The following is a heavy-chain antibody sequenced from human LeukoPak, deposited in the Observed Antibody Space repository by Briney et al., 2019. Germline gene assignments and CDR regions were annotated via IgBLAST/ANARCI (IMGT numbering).Heavy chain of an antibody. Sequence: GGSLRLSCAASGFTFSSYSMNWVRQAPGKGLEWVSAISGSGGSTYYADSVKGRFTISRDNSKNTLYLQMNSLRAEDTAVYYCAKDSRLRGNYFDYWGQGTLVTVSS. CDR3: AKDSRLRGNYFDY. CDR2: ISGSGGST. J-gene: IGHJ4*02. V-gene: IGHV3-23*01. CDR1: GFTFSSYS. D-gene: IGHD4-17*01.